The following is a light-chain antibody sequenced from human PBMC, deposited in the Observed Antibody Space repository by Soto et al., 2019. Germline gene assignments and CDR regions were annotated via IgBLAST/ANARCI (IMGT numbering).Light chain of an antibody. Sequence: DIPMTQAPSTLSASVRDRITNTCPASQSISSWLAWYQQKPGKAPKLLIYKASTLESGVPSRFSGSGSGTEFTLTISSLQPDDFATYYCQQYKSYPWTFGQGTKV. CDR3: QQYKSYPWT. CDR2: KAS. J-gene: IGKJ1*01. V-gene: IGKV1-5*03. CDR1: QSISSW.